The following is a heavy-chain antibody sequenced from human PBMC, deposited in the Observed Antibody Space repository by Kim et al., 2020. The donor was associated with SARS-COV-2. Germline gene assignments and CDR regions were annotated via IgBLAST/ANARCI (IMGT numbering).Heavy chain of an antibody. D-gene: IGHD6-19*01. Sequence: SETLSLTCTVSGGSISTNNYFWGWIRQPPGKGLEWIGSIYQSGGTYYRPSLRSRVTISRDMSKNQFSLKLHSLTAADTAIYYCARGPYGSGWDYWAQGTL. CDR3: ARGPYGSGWDY. V-gene: IGHV4-39*07. J-gene: IGHJ4*02. CDR2: IYQSGGT. CDR1: GGSISTNNYF.